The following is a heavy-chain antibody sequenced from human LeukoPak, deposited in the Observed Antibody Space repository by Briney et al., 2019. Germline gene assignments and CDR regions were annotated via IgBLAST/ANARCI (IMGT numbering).Heavy chain of an antibody. CDR2: IKRDGNEK. CDR1: GFIFSTYW. J-gene: IGHJ5*02. V-gene: IGHV3-7*01. Sequence: GGSLRLSCAASGFIFSTYWMSWVRQAPGKGLEWVASIKRDGNEKSYVDSVKGRFTISRDNAKNSLYLQMNSLRAEDTAVYYCARGPNWFDPWGQGTLVTVSS. CDR3: ARGPNWFDP.